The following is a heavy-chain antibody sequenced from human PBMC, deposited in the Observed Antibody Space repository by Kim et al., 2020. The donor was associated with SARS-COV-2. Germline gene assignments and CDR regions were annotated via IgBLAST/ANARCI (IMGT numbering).Heavy chain of an antibody. D-gene: IGHD6-19*01. V-gene: IGHV1-46*01. J-gene: IGHJ6*02. CDR3: ARGLKSLWLLPEYSSGWYSFVRYYYYGMDV. CDR2: INPSGGST. CDR1: GYTFTSYY. Sequence: ASVKVSCKASGYTFTSYYMHWVRQAPGQGLEWMGIINPSGGSTSYAQKFQGRVTMTRDTSTSTVYMELSSLRSEDTAVYYCARGLKSLWLLPEYSSGWYSFVRYYYYGMDVWGQGTTVTVSS.